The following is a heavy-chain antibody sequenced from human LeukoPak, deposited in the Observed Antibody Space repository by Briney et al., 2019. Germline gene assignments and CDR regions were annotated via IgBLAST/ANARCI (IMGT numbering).Heavy chain of an antibody. D-gene: IGHD6-19*01. CDR3: ARDLGSGWSSYYFDY. CDR1: GFTFSSYS. Sequence: GGSLRLSCAASGFTFSSYSMNWVRQAPGKGVEWVSSISSSISYIYYADSVKGRFTISRDNAKNSLYLQMNSLRAEDTAVYYCARDLGSGWSSYYFDYWGQGTLVTVSS. CDR2: ISSSISYI. J-gene: IGHJ4*02. V-gene: IGHV3-21*01.